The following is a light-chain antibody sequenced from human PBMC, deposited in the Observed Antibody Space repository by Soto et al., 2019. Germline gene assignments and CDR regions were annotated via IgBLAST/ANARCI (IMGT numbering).Light chain of an antibody. CDR1: TSNLGAGYD. CDR2: GNR. CDR3: QAYEYILTASV. J-gene: IGLJ3*02. Sequence: QSVLTQPPSVSGAPGQRVTLSCTGNTSNLGAGYDVHWYQQLPGAAPKLVIFGNRNRPSGVPERFSGSKSGTSASLAITGLQAEDEADYYCQAYEYILTASVFGGGTQLTVL. V-gene: IGLV1-40*01.